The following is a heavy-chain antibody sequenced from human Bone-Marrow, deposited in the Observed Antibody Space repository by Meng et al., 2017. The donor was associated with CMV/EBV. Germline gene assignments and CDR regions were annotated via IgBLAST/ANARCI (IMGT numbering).Heavy chain of an antibody. V-gene: IGHV1-69*05. CDR1: GGTFSSYA. J-gene: IGHJ4*02. CDR2: IIPIFGTA. D-gene: IGHD3-22*01. Sequence: SVKVSCKASGGTFSSYAISWVRQAPGQGLEWMGGIIPIFGTANYAQKFQGRVTITTDESTSTAYMELSSLRSEDTAVYYCARGDSYYYDSSGYYPFDYWGQGTRVTVYS. CDR3: ARGDSYYYDSSGYYPFDY.